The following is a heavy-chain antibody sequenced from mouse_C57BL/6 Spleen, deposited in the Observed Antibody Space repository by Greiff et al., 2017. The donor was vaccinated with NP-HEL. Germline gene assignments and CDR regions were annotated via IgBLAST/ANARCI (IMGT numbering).Heavy chain of an antibody. J-gene: IGHJ1*03. CDR1: GFTFSSYA. D-gene: IGHD1-1*01. CDR3: ARGSSYWYFDV. V-gene: IGHV5-4*01. Sequence: EVQLVESGGGLVKPGGSLKLSCAASGFTFSSYAMSWVRQTPEKRLEWVATISDGGSYTYYPDNVKGRFTISRDNAKNNLYLQMSHLKSEDTAMYYCARGSSYWYFDVWGTGTTVTDSS. CDR2: ISDGGSYT.